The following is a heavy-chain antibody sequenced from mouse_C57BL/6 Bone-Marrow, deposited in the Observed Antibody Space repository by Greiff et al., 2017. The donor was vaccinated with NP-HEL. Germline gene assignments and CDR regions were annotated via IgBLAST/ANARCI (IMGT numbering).Heavy chain of an antibody. J-gene: IGHJ2*01. V-gene: IGHV5-16*01. CDR2: INYDGSST. CDR1: GFTFSDYY. CDR3: ARTYDGYYYFDY. D-gene: IGHD2-3*01. Sequence: EVQVVESEGGLVQPGSSMKLSCTASGFTFSDYYMAWVRQVPEKGLEWVANINYDGSSTYYLDSLKSRFIISRDNAKNILYLQMSSLKSEDTATYYCARTYDGYYYFDYWGQGTTLTVSS.